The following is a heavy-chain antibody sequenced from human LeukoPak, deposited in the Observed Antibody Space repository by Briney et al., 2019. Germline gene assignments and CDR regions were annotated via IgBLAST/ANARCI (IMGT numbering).Heavy chain of an antibody. Sequence: PGGSLRLSCAASGFTFSIYGLKWVRQAPGKGLEWVSSISGSSSYKYYADSVKGRFTISRDNAKNSVYLQMNSLRAEDTAVYYCARGYSSGSWYFDLWGRGSLVTVSS. V-gene: IGHV3-21*01. J-gene: IGHJ2*01. D-gene: IGHD6-19*01. CDR2: ISGSSSYK. CDR3: ARGYSSGSWYFDL. CDR1: GFTFSIYG.